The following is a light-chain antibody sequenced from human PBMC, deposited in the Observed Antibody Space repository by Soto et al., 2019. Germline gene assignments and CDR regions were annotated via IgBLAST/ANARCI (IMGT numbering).Light chain of an antibody. Sequence: EIIMTQSPATLSVSPGERATLSCRASQSVSSKLAWYQQKPGQAPRLLISGASTSATGIPARFSGSGSGTEFTLTISSLQSEDFAIYYCQQYNNWPPTFGPGTEVDI. CDR2: GAS. J-gene: IGKJ3*01. V-gene: IGKV3-15*01. CDR1: QSVSSK. CDR3: QQYNNWPPT.